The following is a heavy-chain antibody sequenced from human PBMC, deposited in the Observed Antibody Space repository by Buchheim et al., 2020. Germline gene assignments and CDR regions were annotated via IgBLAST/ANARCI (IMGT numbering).Heavy chain of an antibody. CDR2: MNPNSGNT. J-gene: IGHJ6*02. CDR3: ARGVDYDILTGYLPEGYYYYGMDV. CDR1: GYTFTSYD. D-gene: IGHD3-9*01. Sequence: QVQLVQSGAEVKKPGASVKVSCKASGYTFTSYDINWVRQATGQGLEWMGWMNPNSGNTGYAQKFQGRVTMTRNTSISTAYMELSSLRSEDTAVYCCARGVDYDILTGYLPEGYYYYGMDVWGQGTT. V-gene: IGHV1-8*01.